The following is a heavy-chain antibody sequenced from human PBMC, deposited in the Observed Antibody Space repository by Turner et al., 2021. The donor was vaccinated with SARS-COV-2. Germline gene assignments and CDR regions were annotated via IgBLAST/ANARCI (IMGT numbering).Heavy chain of an antibody. J-gene: IGHJ4*02. CDR2: IKQDGSEK. CDR1: GCTFSSYW. D-gene: IGHD6-13*01. V-gene: IGHV3-7*03. CDR3: ARLHTSSWYFDY. Sequence: EVQLVESGGGLFQPGGSLRLSCAASGCTFSSYWMSCVRQAPGKGLGWVANIKQDGSEKYYVDSVKGRITISRDNAKNSLYLQMNSLRAEDTAVYYCARLHTSSWYFDYWGQGTLVTVSS.